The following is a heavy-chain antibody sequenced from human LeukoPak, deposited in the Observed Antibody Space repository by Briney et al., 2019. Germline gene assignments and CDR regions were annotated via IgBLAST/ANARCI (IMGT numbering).Heavy chain of an antibody. V-gene: IGHV4-30-2*01. CDR3: ARGTVTNLDAFDI. J-gene: IGHJ3*02. CDR2: IYHSGST. CDR1: GGSISSGGYS. D-gene: IGHD4-17*01. Sequence: SETLSLTCAVPGGSISSGGYSWSWIRQPPGKGLEWIGYIYHSGSTYYNPSLKSRVTISVDRSKNQFSLKLSSVTAADTAVYYCARGTVTNLDAFDIWGQGTMVTVSS.